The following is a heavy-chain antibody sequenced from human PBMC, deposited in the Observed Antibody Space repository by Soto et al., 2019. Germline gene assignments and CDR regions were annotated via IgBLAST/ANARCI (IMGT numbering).Heavy chain of an antibody. CDR2: MNPNSGNT. Sequence: QVQLVQSGAEVKKPGASVKVSCKASGYTFTSYDINWVRQATGQGLEWMGWMNPNSGNTGYAQKFQGRVTMTRNTSISTAYMELSSLRSEDTAVYYCARVVAVAGDYYYYYGMDVWGQGTTVTVSS. V-gene: IGHV1-8*01. CDR3: ARVVAVAGDYYYYYGMDV. CDR1: GYTFTSYD. D-gene: IGHD6-19*01. J-gene: IGHJ6*02.